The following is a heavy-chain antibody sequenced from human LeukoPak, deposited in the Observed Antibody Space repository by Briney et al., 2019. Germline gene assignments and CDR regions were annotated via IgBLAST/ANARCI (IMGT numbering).Heavy chain of an antibody. CDR3: TTGGSYFNDAFDI. V-gene: IGHV3-15*01. CDR2: IKSKTDGGTT. J-gene: IGHJ3*02. CDR1: GFTFSNAW. Sequence: RGSLRLSCAASGFTFSNAWMSWVRQAPGKGLEWVGRIKSKTDGGTTDYAAPVKGRFTISRDDSKNTLYLQMNSLKTEDTAVYYCTTGGSYFNDAFDIWGQGTMVTVSS. D-gene: IGHD1-26*01.